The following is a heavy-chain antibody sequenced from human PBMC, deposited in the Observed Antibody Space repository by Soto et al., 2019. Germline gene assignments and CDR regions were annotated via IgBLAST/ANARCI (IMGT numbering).Heavy chain of an antibody. CDR2: IYYSGST. CDR3: ASIICSGGSCYYHFQH. V-gene: IGHV4-31*03. J-gene: IGHJ1*01. D-gene: IGHD2-15*01. CDR1: GGSISSGGYY. Sequence: SETLSLTCTVSGGSISSGGYYWSWIRQHPGKGLEWIGYIYYSGSTYYNPSLKSRVTISVDTSKNQFSLKLSSVTAADTAVYYCASIICSGGSCYYHFQHWGQGTRVTVSS.